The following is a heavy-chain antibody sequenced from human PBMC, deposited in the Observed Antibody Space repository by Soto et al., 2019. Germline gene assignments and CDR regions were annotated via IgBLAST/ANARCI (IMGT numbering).Heavy chain of an antibody. J-gene: IGHJ4*02. D-gene: IGHD7-27*01. V-gene: IGHV3-15*01. CDR2: IKVKTDGGTT. CDR3: TSTLGY. Sequence: SLRLSCAASGFTFSDAWMTWVRQAPGKGLEWVGLIKVKTDGGTTDYAAPVKGRFTISRDDSKNTLYLQMNSPKTEDTAVYYCTSTLGYWGQGTLVTVSS. CDR1: GFTFSDAW.